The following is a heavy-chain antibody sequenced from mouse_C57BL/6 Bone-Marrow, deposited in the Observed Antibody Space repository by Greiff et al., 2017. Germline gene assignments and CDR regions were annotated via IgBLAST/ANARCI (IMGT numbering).Heavy chain of an antibody. CDR2: IYPGSGST. D-gene: IGHD1-1*01. J-gene: IGHJ1*03. CDR1: GYTFTSYW. Sequence: QVQLQQPGAELVKPGASVKMSCKASGYTFTSYWITWVKQRPGQGLEWIGDIYPGSGSTNYNEKFKSKATLTVDTSSSTAYMQRSSLTSEDSAVYYCEWYYGSSPWYFDVWGTGTTVTVSS. CDR3: EWYYGSSPWYFDV. V-gene: IGHV1-55*01.